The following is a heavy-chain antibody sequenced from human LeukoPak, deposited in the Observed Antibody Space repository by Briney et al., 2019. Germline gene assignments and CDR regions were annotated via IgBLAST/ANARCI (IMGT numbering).Heavy chain of an antibody. Sequence: SETLSLTCTVSGDSISSSPYFWGWIRQPPGKGLEWIGSIYYRGSTYYNPSPKSRVTISGDTSKNQFSLKLSSVTAADTAVYYCTRDRSALDTWGQGTMVTVSS. CDR3: TRDRSALDT. CDR1: GDSISSSPYF. J-gene: IGHJ3*02. V-gene: IGHV4-39*07. CDR2: IYYRGST.